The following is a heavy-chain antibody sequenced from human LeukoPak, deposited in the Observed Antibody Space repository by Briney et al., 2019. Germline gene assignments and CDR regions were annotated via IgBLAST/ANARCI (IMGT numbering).Heavy chain of an antibody. J-gene: IGHJ4*02. V-gene: IGHV3-7*03. D-gene: IGHD3-3*01. Sequence: GGSLRLSCAASGFTFSSQWMSWVRQAPGKGLEWVAIVNQGGTQKYYVDSVKGRSTISRDNSKNTLYLQMNSLRAEDTAVYYCAKDDGMGHPDYDFWSGYFPNWGQGTLVTVSS. CDR1: GFTFSSQW. CDR2: VNQGGTQK. CDR3: AKDDGMGHPDYDFWSGYFPN.